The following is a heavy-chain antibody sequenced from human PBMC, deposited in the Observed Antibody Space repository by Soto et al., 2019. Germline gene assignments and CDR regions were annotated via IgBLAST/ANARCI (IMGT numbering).Heavy chain of an antibody. D-gene: IGHD3-10*01. CDR1: GFSLSTSGVG. Sequence: QITLKESGPTLVKPTQPLTLTCTFSGFSLSTSGVGVGWIRQPPGKALEWLALIYWDDDKRYSPSLKSRLTITKDTSKNQVVLTMTNMDPVDTATYYCALVRFGELVANFDYWGQGTLVTVSS. V-gene: IGHV2-5*02. CDR3: ALVRFGELVANFDY. J-gene: IGHJ4*02. CDR2: IYWDDDK.